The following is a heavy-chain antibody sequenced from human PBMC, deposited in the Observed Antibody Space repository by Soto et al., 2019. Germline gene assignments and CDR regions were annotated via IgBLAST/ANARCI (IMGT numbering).Heavy chain of an antibody. J-gene: IGHJ3*02. D-gene: IGHD4-17*01. CDR1: GGSISSYY. Sequence: SETLSLTCTVSGGSISSYYWSWIRQPPGKGLEWIGYIYYSGSTNYNPSLKSRVTISVDTSKNQFSLKLSSVTAADTAVYYCARETTVTSNDAFDIWGQGTMVTVSS. CDR3: ARETTVTSNDAFDI. CDR2: IYYSGST. V-gene: IGHV4-59*01.